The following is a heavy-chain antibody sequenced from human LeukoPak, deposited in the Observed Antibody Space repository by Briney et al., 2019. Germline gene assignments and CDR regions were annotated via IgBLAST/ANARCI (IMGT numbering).Heavy chain of an antibody. Sequence: GGSLRLSCAASGFTFSSYGMHWVRQAPGKGLEWVAVIWYDGSNKYYADSVKGRFTISRDNSKNTLYLQMNSLRAEDTAVYYCAKDGLAFISGSYMDYWGQGTLVTVSS. J-gene: IGHJ4*02. D-gene: IGHD3-10*01. V-gene: IGHV3-30*02. CDR2: IWYDGSNK. CDR3: AKDGLAFISGSYMDY. CDR1: GFTFSSYG.